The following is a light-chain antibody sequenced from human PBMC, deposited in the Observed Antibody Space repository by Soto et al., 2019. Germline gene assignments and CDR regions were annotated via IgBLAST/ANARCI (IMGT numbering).Light chain of an antibody. V-gene: IGLV2-14*01. CDR1: SSDVGGYNY. CDR3: SSYTTSSTHGV. J-gene: IGLJ3*02. Sequence: QSVLTQPASVSGSPGQWITISCTGTSSDVGGYNYVSWYQQHPGKAPKLMIYEVSNRPSGFSNRFSGSKSGNTASLTISGLQAEDEADYYCSSYTTSSTHGVFGGGTKLTVL. CDR2: EVS.